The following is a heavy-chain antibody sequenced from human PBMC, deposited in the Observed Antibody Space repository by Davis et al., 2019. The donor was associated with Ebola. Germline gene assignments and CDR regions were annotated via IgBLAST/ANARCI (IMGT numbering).Heavy chain of an antibody. D-gene: IGHD6-19*01. CDR2: IGHSGSPT. V-gene: IGHV3-23*01. J-gene: IGHJ4*02. Sequence: GESLKISRAASGLSFSSYAMSWVRQAPGKGLEWVSLIGHSGSPTYYADSAKGRFTISRENSKNTLYLQMISLRADDTAVYYCAAGTTSDWYGYWGQGTLVTVSS. CDR3: AAGTTSDWYGY. CDR1: GLSFSSYA.